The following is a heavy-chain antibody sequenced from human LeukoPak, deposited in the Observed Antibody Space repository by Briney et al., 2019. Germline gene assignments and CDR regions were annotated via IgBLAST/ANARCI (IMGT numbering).Heavy chain of an antibody. CDR3: ARWGRDLDAFDI. J-gene: IGHJ3*02. CDR2: IYSGGST. Sequence: GGSLRLSCAASGFTVSSNYMSWVRQAPGKGLEWVSVIYSGGSTYYADSVKGRFTISRDNSKNTLYLQMNSMRAEDTAVYYCARWGRDLDAFDIWGQGTMVTVSS. D-gene: IGHD3-16*01. V-gene: IGHV3-66*01. CDR1: GFTVSSNY.